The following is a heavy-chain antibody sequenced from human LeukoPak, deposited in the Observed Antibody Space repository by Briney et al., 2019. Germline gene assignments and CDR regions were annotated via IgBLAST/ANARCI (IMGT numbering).Heavy chain of an antibody. CDR3: AGASSNGVAIDATSFDL. CDR1: GFIGGDGY. CDR2: IYRGGAT. J-gene: IGHJ4*02. Sequence: GGSLRLSCAVSGFIGGDGYMNWVRQAPGEGLEWLSVIYRGGATYYADSVKGRFFISRDSSKNTWHLQLNSLRGEDTAVYCCAGASSNGVAIDATSFDLWGQGTRVIVSS. V-gene: IGHV3-66*01. D-gene: IGHD2-15*01.